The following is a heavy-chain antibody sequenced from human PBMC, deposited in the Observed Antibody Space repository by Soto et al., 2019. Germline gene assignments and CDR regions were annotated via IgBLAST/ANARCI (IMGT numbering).Heavy chain of an antibody. Sequence: TMSLTCTVSGGSIRSGCYYWSWISQHPGKGLEWIGYIYYSGSTYYNPSLKSRVTISVDTSKNQFSLKLSSVTAADTAVYYCARAITIFGVVPNWFDPWGQGTLVTVSS. V-gene: IGHV4-31*03. J-gene: IGHJ5*02. CDR3: ARAITIFGVVPNWFDP. CDR2: IYYSGST. D-gene: IGHD3-3*01. CDR1: GGSIRSGCYY.